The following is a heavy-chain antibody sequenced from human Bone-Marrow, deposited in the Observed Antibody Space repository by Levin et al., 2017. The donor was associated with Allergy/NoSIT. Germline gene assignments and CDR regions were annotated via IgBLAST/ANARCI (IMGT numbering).Heavy chain of an antibody. V-gene: IGHV3-49*03. J-gene: IGHJ4*02. D-gene: IGHD1-14*01. Sequence: PTGGSLRLSCEGSGFTFGDYTVSWFRQSPGEGLEWVGFIRSEGYGGTTEYAASVKGRFSISRDDSKSIAYLQMKSLQTEDTAVYYCTRRDWRKMNDYWGQGTQVTVSS. CDR2: IRSEGYGGTT. CDR3: TRRDWRKMNDY. CDR1: GFTFGDYT.